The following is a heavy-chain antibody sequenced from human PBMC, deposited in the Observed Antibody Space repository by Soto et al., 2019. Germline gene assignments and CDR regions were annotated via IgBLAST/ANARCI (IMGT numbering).Heavy chain of an antibody. CDR1: GYTFTSYD. V-gene: IGHV1-8*01. J-gene: IGHJ6*02. Sequence: QVQLVQSGAEVKKPGASVKVSSKASGYTFTSYDINWVRQATGPGLEWMGWMNTNGGNTGYAQKFHGRVTMTMNTSISTAYMELSSLRSEDTAVYYCARALGSIAAWNYYYYGMHVWVQGTTVTVTS. CDR3: ARALGSIAAWNYYYYGMHV. D-gene: IGHD6-6*01. CDR2: MNTNGGNT.